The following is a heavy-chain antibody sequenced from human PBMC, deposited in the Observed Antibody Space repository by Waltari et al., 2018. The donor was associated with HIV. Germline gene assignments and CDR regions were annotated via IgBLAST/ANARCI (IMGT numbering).Heavy chain of an antibody. CDR3: ARGTGANLEFFLDYYYYMDV. Sequence: QVQLVQSGAAVRNPGSSVKVSCKASGGTFSRSAISWVRQAPGQGLEWMGVIVPGLGTTNYAQIFQDRVRITADESTTTAYMELSSLKSEDTAVYYCARGTGANLEFFLDYYYYMDVWGKGTTVTVSS. J-gene: IGHJ6*03. CDR1: GGTFSRSA. D-gene: IGHD3-10*01. CDR2: IVPGLGTT. V-gene: IGHV1-69*01.